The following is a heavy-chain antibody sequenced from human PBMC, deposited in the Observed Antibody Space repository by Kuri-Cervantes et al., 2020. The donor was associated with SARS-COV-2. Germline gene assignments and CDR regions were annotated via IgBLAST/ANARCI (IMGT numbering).Heavy chain of an antibody. J-gene: IGHJ3*02. D-gene: IGHD3-22*01. Sequence: GGSLRLSCAASGITVSTNYMNWVRQAPGKGLEWLSVMYSGRSTYYADSVKGRFTISRDNSKNTLYLQMNSLRAEDTAVYYCANGGSGYYLHDAFDIWGQGTMVTVSS. V-gene: IGHV3-53*01. CDR3: ANGGSGYYLHDAFDI. CDR1: GITVSTNY. CDR2: MYSGRST.